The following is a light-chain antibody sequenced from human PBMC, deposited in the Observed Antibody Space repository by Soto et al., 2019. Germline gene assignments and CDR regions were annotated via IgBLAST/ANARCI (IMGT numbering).Light chain of an antibody. J-gene: IGLJ3*02. CDR3: ATWEDSLNGPV. Sequence: QSVLTQPPSASATPGQRVAISCSGSSSNIGSHTVNWYHQLPGTAPKLLIYSNDQRTSGVPGRFSGSKSGTSASLAISGLQSEDEGEYYCATWEDSLNGPVFGGGTKLTVL. CDR1: SSNIGSHT. CDR2: SND. V-gene: IGLV1-44*01.